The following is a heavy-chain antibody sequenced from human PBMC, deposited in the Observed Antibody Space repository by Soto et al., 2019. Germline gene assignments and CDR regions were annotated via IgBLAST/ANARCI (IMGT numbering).Heavy chain of an antibody. V-gene: IGHV4-38-2*01. CDR2: IYYSGKT. J-gene: IGHJ5*01. CDR3: AGQGYGSAPNWLDS. D-gene: IGHD3-10*01. CDR1: DYSITNGYY. Sequence: SETLSLTCAVSDYSITNGYYWGWIRQPPGKGLEWIGSIYYSGKTYYNPSLKSRVTISVDTSKNRFSLKLNSVTAADTAVYFWAGQGYGSAPNWLDSWGQGTPVTVYS.